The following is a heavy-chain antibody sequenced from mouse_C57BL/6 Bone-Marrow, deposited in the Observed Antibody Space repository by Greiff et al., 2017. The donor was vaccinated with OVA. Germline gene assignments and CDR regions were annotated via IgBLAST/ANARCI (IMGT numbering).Heavy chain of an antibody. J-gene: IGHJ3*01. CDR1: GYTFTSYW. CDR3: ARETLTGTGAWFAY. V-gene: IGHV1-69*01. Sequence: QVQLQQPGAELVMPGASVKLSCKASGYTFTSYWMHWVKQRPGQGLEWIGEIDPSDSYTNYNQKFKGKSTLTVDKSSSTAYMQLSSLTSEDSAVYYCARETLTGTGAWFAYWGQGTLVTVSA. CDR2: IDPSDSYT. D-gene: IGHD4-1*01.